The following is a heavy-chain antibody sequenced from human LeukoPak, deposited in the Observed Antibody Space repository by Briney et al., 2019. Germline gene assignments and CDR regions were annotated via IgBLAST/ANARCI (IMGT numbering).Heavy chain of an antibody. CDR3: ARGGTTVTPGLLWFDP. CDR2: IYTSGST. J-gene: IGHJ5*02. V-gene: IGHV4-4*07. D-gene: IGHD4-17*01. Sequence: SETLSLTCAVSGGSISNYYWSWIRQPAGNGLEWIGRIYTSGSTNYNPSLKSRVTMSVDTSKNQFSLKLNSVTAADTAVYYCARGGTTVTPGLLWFDPWGQGTLVTVSS. CDR1: GGSISNYY.